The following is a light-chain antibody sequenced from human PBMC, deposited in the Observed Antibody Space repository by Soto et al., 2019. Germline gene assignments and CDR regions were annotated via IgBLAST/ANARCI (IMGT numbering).Light chain of an antibody. Sequence: EIVLTQSPGTLSLSPGERATLSCRASRSLSSSYVVWYQQKPGQAPRLLIYAASRRATGIPDRFSGSGSATEYTLTISRLEPAAFAVYYCQQQGTFGQGTKLEIK. CDR3: QQQGT. V-gene: IGKV3-20*01. CDR2: AAS. CDR1: RSLSSSY. J-gene: IGKJ2*01.